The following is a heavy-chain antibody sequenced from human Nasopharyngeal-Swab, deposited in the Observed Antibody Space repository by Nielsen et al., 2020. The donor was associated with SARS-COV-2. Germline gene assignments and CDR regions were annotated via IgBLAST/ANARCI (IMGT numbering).Heavy chain of an antibody. D-gene: IGHD1-26*01. J-gene: IGHJ5*02. Sequence: ESLKISCAVYGGSFSGYYWSWIRQPPGKGLEWIGEINHSGSTNYNPSLKSRVTISVDTSKNQFSLKLSSVTAADTAVYYCARVPYSGSSFDPWGQGTLVTVSS. CDR3: ARVPYSGSSFDP. V-gene: IGHV4-34*01. CDR1: GGSFSGYY. CDR2: INHSGST.